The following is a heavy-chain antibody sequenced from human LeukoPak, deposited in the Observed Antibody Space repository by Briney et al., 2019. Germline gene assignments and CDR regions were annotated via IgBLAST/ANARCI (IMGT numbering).Heavy chain of an antibody. CDR2: ISGSGGST. CDR3: AKGPLWFGGSIDY. CDR1: GFTFSSYA. D-gene: IGHD3-10*01. Sequence: GGSLRLSCAASGFTFSSYAMSWVRQAPGKGLEWVSAISGSGGSTYYADSVKGRFTIPRDNSKNTLYLQINSLRAEDTAVYYCAKGPLWFGGSIDYWGQGTVVTVSS. V-gene: IGHV3-23*01. J-gene: IGHJ4*02.